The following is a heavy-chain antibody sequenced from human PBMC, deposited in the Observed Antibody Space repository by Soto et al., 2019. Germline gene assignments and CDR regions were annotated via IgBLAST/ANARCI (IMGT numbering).Heavy chain of an antibody. CDR3: ARGAGYGSSTICSSHFDY. V-gene: IGHV1-69*01. CDR2: FIPIFGKA. Sequence: QVQLVQSGAEVKKPGSSVKVSCKASGGTFSSYAISWVRQAPGQGLEWMGGFIPIFGKANYAQKFQGRVTITADESTSTAYLELSSLRSEDTAVYYCARGAGYGSSTICSSHFDYLGQGTLVTVSS. D-gene: IGHD2-2*01. J-gene: IGHJ4*02. CDR1: GGTFSSYA.